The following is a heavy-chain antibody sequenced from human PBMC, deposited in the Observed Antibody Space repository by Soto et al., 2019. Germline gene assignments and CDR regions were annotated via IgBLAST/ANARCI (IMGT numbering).Heavy chain of an antibody. V-gene: IGHV1-2*04. CDR1: GYTFTGYY. Sequence: QVQLVQSGAEVKKPGASVKVSCKASGYTFTGYYMHWVRQAPGQGLEWMGWINPNSGGTNYAQKFQGWVTMTRDTSISTADMELSRLRSDDTAVYYCARPKYSSSWYTNAFDIWGQGTMVTVSS. J-gene: IGHJ3*02. D-gene: IGHD6-13*01. CDR2: INPNSGGT. CDR3: ARPKYSSSWYTNAFDI.